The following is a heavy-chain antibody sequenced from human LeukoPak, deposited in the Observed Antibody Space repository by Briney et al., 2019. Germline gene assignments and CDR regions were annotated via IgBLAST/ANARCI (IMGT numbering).Heavy chain of an antibody. CDR2: INHSGSA. Sequence: SETLSLTCAVYGGSFSGFSWSWIRQPPGKGLEWIGEINHSGSANYNPSLKSGATISVDTSKNQFSPKLSSVTAADTAVYYCARGGVATIVGDYYYGMDVWGQGTTVTVSS. CDR1: GGSFSGFS. CDR3: ARGGVATIVGDYYYGMDV. J-gene: IGHJ6*02. D-gene: IGHD5-12*01. V-gene: IGHV4-34*01.